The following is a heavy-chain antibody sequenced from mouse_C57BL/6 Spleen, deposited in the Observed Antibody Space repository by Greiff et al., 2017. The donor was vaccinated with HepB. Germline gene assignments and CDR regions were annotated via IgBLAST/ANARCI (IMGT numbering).Heavy chain of an antibody. V-gene: IGHV1-26*01. D-gene: IGHD4-1*01. J-gene: IGHJ3*01. CDR1: GYTFTDYY. Sequence: VQLQQSGPELVKPGASVKISCKASGYTFTDYYMNWVKQSHGKSLEWIGDINPNNGGTSYNQKFKGKATLTVDKSSSTAYMELRSLTSEDSAVYYCARSWDDWGQGTLVTVSA. CDR2: INPNNGGT. CDR3: ARSWDD.